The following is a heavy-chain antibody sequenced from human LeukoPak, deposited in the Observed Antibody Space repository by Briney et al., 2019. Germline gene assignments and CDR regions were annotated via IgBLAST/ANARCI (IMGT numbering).Heavy chain of an antibody. D-gene: IGHD6-13*01. CDR3: ARDIYGSSWYGLFDY. J-gene: IGHJ4*02. V-gene: IGHV4-61*02. CDR1: GDSISSGIYS. CDR2: VYTTGST. Sequence: SETLSLTCTVPGDSISSGIYSWSWIRQPAGKGLERIGRVYTTGSTTYNPSLKSRATMSVDTSKNQFSLKLTSVTAADTAVYYCARDIYGSSWYGLFDYWGQGILVTVS.